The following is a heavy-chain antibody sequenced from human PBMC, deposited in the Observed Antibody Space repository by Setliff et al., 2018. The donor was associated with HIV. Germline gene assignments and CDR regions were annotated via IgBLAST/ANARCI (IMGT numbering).Heavy chain of an antibody. J-gene: IGHJ6*03. D-gene: IGHD3-3*01. CDR2: IYWDDDK. CDR1: GFSLSTSGVG. CDR3: ARGTFFGVVIGNYYMDV. Sequence: SGPTLVNPTQTLTLTCTFSGFSLSTSGVGVGWIRQPPGKALEWLALIYWDDDKRYSPSLKSRLTITKDTSKNQVVLTMTNMDPVDTATYYCARGTFFGVVIGNYYMDVWGKGTTVTVSS. V-gene: IGHV2-5*02.